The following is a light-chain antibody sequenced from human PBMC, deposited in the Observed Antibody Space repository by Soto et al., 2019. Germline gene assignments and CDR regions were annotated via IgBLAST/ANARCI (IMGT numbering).Light chain of an antibody. CDR2: KAS. CDR3: QQYSTYTPRT. Sequence: DIQMTQSPSTLSASVGDRVTITCRASQSISIWLAWYQQKPVKAPKILIYKASSLESGVPSRFSGSGSGTEFTLTISSLQPDGFATYYCQQYSTYTPRTFGQGTKVDIK. V-gene: IGKV1-5*03. J-gene: IGKJ1*01. CDR1: QSISIW.